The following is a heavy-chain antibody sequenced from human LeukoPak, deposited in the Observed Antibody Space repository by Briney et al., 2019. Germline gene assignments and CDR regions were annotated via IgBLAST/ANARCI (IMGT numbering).Heavy chain of an antibody. CDR3: ARHSNYYYYYMDV. J-gene: IGHJ6*03. D-gene: IGHD2/OR15-2a*01. CDR1: GGSFSGYY. CDR2: IHYSGNT. V-gene: IGHV4-34*01. Sequence: SETLSLTCAVYGGSFSGYYWSWIRQPPGKGLEWIGSIHYSGNTYSNPSLKSRVTISVDTSKNQFSLKLSSVTAADTAVYYCARHSNYYYYYMDVWGKGTTVTLSS.